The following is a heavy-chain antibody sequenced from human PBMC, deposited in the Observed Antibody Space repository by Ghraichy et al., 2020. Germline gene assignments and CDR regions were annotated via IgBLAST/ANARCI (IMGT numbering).Heavy chain of an antibody. Sequence: GGSLRLSCTASGFTFGDYAMSWFRQAPGKGLEWVGFIKSKAYGGTTEYAASVKGRFTISRDDSKYIVYLQMNSLKTEDTAVYYCTRDQQSYDFWSGYYTYFYYYMDVWGKGTTVTVSS. J-gene: IGHJ6*03. CDR3: TRDQQSYDFWSGYYTYFYYYMDV. CDR2: IKSKAYGGTT. D-gene: IGHD3-3*01. V-gene: IGHV3-49*03. CDR1: GFTFGDYA.